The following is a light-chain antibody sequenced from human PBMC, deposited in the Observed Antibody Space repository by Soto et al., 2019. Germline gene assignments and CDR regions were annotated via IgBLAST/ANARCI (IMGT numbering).Light chain of an antibody. J-gene: IGKJ5*01. CDR1: QSVSSSY. CDR2: GAS. Sequence: EIVLTQSPGILSLSPGEKATLSCRASQSVSSSYLAWYQQKPGQAPRLLIYGASNRATGVPDRFSGSGSGTDFTLTISRLEPEDFAVYYCQQYGSSPITFGRGTRLEIK. V-gene: IGKV3-20*01. CDR3: QQYGSSPIT.